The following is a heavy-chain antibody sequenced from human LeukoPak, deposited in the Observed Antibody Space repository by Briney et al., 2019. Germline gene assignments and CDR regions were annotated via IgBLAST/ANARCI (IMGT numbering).Heavy chain of an antibody. V-gene: IGHV3-23*01. CDR3: AKDLDYYGSGSSIDY. CDR1: GFTFSSYG. Sequence: GGSLRLSCAASGFTFSSYGMSWVRQAPGKGLEWISAISGSGGSTYYADSVKGRFTISRDNSKNTLYLQMNSLRAEDTAVYYCAKDLDYYGSGSSIDYWGQGTLVTVSS. CDR2: ISGSGGST. J-gene: IGHJ4*02. D-gene: IGHD3-10*01.